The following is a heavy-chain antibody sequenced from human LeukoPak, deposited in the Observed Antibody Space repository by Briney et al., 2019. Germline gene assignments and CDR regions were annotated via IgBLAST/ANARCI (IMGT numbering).Heavy chain of an antibody. CDR1: GFTFSNYA. V-gene: IGHV3-23*01. CDR3: AKDLYSSGWYYFDY. D-gene: IGHD6-19*01. Sequence: GGSLRLSCAASGFTFSNYAMSWVRQAPGKGLEWVSLISGSGGSSYFADSVKGRFTISRDNAKNSLYLQMNSLRAEDTALYYCAKDLYSSGWYYFDYWGQGTLVTVSS. J-gene: IGHJ4*02. CDR2: ISGSGGSS.